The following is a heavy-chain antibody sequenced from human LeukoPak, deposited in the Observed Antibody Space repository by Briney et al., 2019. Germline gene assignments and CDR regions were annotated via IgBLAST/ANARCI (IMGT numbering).Heavy chain of an antibody. CDR1: GFTVNNYY. CDR3: ARYDC. V-gene: IGHV3-53*01. D-gene: IGHD3-16*01. Sequence: GGSLRLSCAASGFTVNNYYMSWVRQAPGKGLEWVSVVFTGGGTYYADSVKGRFTTSRDNSKNTLYLQMNNLRAEDTAIYYCARYDCWGQGILVTVSS. CDR2: VFTGGGT. J-gene: IGHJ4*02.